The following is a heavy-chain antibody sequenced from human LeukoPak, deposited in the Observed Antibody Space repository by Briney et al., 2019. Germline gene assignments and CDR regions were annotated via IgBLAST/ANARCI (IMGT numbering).Heavy chain of an antibody. J-gene: IGHJ4*02. CDR3: ARVPLRFLEPFDY. CDR2: INHSGTT. Sequence: KPSETLSLTCSVYGGSFNGYYWSWIRQPPGKGLEWIGEINHSGTTNYNPSLKSRVTMSLDTSKNHFSLRLNSVTAADTAVYYCARVPLRFLEPFDYCGQGTLATVSS. V-gene: IGHV4-34*01. D-gene: IGHD3-3*01. CDR1: GGSFNGYY.